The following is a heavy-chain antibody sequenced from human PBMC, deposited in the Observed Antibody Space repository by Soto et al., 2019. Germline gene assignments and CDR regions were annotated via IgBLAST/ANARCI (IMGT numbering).Heavy chain of an antibody. CDR3: AKVRPLRDCTRTSCLGAFDI. CDR1: GFTFSGYA. V-gene: IGHV3-23*01. J-gene: IGHJ3*02. D-gene: IGHD2-2*01. Sequence: EVQLLESGGGLVRPGGSLRLSCAASGFTFSGYAMSWVRQAPGKGLEWVSAITASGDTTYYADSVKGRFTISRDNSKNNLYLRRNSRGAEDTALYNWAKVRPLRDCTRTSCLGAFDIWGQGTMVTVS. CDR2: ITASGDTT.